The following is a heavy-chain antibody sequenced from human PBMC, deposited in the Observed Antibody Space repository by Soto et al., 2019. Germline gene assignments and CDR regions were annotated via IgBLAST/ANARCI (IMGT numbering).Heavy chain of an antibody. CDR1: GGTFSSYT. D-gene: IGHD7-27*01. J-gene: IGHJ4*02. CDR2: ITPIFGTP. V-gene: IGHV1-69*01. Sequence: QVQLVQSGAEVKKPGSSVKVSCKASGGTFSSYTISWVRQAPGQGLEWMGGITPIFGTPNYAQTFQGRVMILADESTSTAYMELSSLRSGDTAVYYCAREGGVPGAFDFWGQGTLVTVSS. CDR3: AREGGVPGAFDF.